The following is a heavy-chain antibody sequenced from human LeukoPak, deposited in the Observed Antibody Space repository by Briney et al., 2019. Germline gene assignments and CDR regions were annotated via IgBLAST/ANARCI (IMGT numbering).Heavy chain of an antibody. J-gene: IGHJ4*02. V-gene: IGHV4-61*08. CDR2: IYYSGST. D-gene: IGHD6-19*01. Sequence: SETLSLTCAVSGGSISSGGYSWSWIRQPPGKGLEWIGYIYYSGSTNYNPSLKSRVTISVDTSKNQFSLKLRSVAGADKAVYYCARTIPGYSSGWHFDYWGQGTLVTVSS. CDR3: ARTIPGYSSGWHFDY. CDR1: GGSISSGGYS.